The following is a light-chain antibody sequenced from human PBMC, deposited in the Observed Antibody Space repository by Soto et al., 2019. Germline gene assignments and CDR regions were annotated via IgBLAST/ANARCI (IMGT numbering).Light chain of an antibody. CDR2: AAS. CDR1: QGISNY. CDR3: QKYYSAPWT. Sequence: DIQMTQSPSSLSASVGDRVTITCRASQGISNYLAWYQQKPGKVPRLLIFAASTLQSGAPSRFRGAGSETDFTLTINGLQPEDVATYYCQKYYSAPWTFGQGTKVEIK. V-gene: IGKV1-27*01. J-gene: IGKJ1*01.